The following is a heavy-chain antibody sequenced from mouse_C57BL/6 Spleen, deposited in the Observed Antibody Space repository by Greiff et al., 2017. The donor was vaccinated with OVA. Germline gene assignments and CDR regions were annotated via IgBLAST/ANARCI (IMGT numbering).Heavy chain of an antibody. D-gene: IGHD2-3*01. Sequence: EVQLQQSGPELVKPGASVKISCKASGYTFTDYYMNWVKQSHGKSLEWIGDINPNNGGTSYNQKFKGKATLTVDKSSSTAYMELRSLTSEDSAVYYCAGPDGYSTHFDYWGQGTTLTVSS. V-gene: IGHV1-26*01. CDR3: AGPDGYSTHFDY. J-gene: IGHJ2*01. CDR1: GYTFTDYY. CDR2: INPNNGGT.